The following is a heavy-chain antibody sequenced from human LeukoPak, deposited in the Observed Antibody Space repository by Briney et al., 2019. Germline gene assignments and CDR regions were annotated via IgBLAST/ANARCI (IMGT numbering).Heavy chain of an antibody. CDR3: ARDEGSSPFLDRLVGATPGPFDY. D-gene: IGHD1-26*01. Sequence: GGSLRLSCAASGFTFSSYWMSWVRQAPGKGLEWVANIKQDGSEKYYVDSVKGRFTISRDNAKNSLYLQMNSLRAEDTAVYYCARDEGSSPFLDRLVGATPGPFDYWGQGTLVTVSS. V-gene: IGHV3-7*01. CDR1: GFTFSSYW. CDR2: IKQDGSEK. J-gene: IGHJ4*02.